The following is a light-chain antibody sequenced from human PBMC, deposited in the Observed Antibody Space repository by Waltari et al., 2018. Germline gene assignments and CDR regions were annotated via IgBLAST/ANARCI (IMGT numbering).Light chain of an antibody. J-gene: IGKJ1*01. CDR2: GAS. CDR1: QSVSSSY. Sequence: EIVLTQSPGTLSLSPGERATLSCRASQSVSSSYLAWYQQKPGQAPRLLIYGASSRAPGIPDRFSGSGSGTDFTLTISRLEPEDFAVYYCQQYGSSLVWTFGQGTKVEIK. CDR3: QQYGSSLVWT. V-gene: IGKV3-20*01.